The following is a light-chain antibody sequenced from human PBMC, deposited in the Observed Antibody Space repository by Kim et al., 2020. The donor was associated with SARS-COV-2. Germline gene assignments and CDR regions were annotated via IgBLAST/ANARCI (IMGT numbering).Light chain of an antibody. Sequence: SYELTQPSSVSVSPGQTARITCSGGVLAKKYARWFQQKPGQAPVLVIYKDSERPSGIPERFSGSSSGTTVTLTISGAQVEDEADYYCYSAADNIVVFGGGTQLTVL. CDR1: VLAKKY. CDR3: YSAADNIVV. J-gene: IGLJ2*01. CDR2: KDS. V-gene: IGLV3-27*01.